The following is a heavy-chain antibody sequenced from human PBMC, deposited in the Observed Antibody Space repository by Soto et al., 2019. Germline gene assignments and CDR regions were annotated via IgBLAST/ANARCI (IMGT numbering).Heavy chain of an antibody. D-gene: IGHD6-19*01. J-gene: IGHJ6*02. Sequence: EVQLVESGGGLVQPGGSLRLSCAASGLIFSDYHMDWVRQAPGKGLEWVGRIRRKANSYTTEYAASVKGRFTISRDDSKNSLYLQMNGLKSEDTAVYYCAMLGGWSGGSRGMDVWGQGTTVTVSS. CDR3: AMLGGWSGGSRGMDV. CDR2: IRRKANSYTT. V-gene: IGHV3-72*01. CDR1: GLIFSDYH.